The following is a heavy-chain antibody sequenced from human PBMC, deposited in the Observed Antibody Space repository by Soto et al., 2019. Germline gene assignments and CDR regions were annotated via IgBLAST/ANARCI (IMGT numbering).Heavy chain of an antibody. CDR3: ARHRRGGSSWYHDNWFDP. J-gene: IGHJ5*02. D-gene: IGHD6-13*01. CDR1: GGSISSGGYY. V-gene: IGHV4-31*03. CDR2: IYYSGST. Sequence: QVQLQESGPGLVKPSQTLSLTCTVSGGSISSGGYYWSWIRQHPGKGLEWIGYIYYSGSTYYNPSLKSRVNISVDPSKNQFSLKLSSGTAADTAVYYCARHRRGGSSWYHDNWFDPWGQGTLVTVSS.